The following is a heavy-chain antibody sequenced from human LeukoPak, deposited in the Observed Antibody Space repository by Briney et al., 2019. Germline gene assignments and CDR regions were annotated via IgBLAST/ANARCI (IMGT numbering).Heavy chain of an antibody. CDR1: GGSISSSSYY. CDR2: INHSGST. CDR3: ARGFYRGWFDP. Sequence: PSETLSLTCTVSGGSISSSSYYWGWIRQPPGKGLEWIGEINHSGSTNYNPSLKSRVTISVDTSKNQFSLKLSSVTAADTAVYYCARGFYRGWFDPWGQGTLVTVSS. V-gene: IGHV4-39*07. D-gene: IGHD2/OR15-2a*01. J-gene: IGHJ5*02.